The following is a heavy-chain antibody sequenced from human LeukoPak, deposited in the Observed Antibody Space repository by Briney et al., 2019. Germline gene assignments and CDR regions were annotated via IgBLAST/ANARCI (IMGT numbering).Heavy chain of an antibody. CDR1: GFTFSSYS. J-gene: IGHJ4*02. CDR3: AKDQASGSGSYSYRGFDY. CDR2: ISSSSSTI. V-gene: IGHV3-48*01. Sequence: GGSLRLSCAASGFTFSSYSMNWVRQAPGKGLEWVSYISSSSSTIYYADSVKGRFTISRDNAKNSLYLQMNSLRAEDTAVYYCAKDQASGSGSYSYRGFDYWGQGTLVTVSS. D-gene: IGHD6-19*01.